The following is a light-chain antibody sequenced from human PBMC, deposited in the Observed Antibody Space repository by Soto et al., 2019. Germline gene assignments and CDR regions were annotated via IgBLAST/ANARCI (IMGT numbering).Light chain of an antibody. V-gene: IGLV2-14*01. CDR3: SSYTPSGFV. CDR1: SSDVGGYNY. CDR2: DVS. Sequence: QSVLTQPASVSGSPGQSITISCTGTSSDVGGYNYVSWFQQHPGKAPKLIIYDVSARPSGVSNRFSGSKSGNTASLTISGFQAEDEADYYCSSYTPSGFVFGPGTKLTVL. J-gene: IGLJ1*01.